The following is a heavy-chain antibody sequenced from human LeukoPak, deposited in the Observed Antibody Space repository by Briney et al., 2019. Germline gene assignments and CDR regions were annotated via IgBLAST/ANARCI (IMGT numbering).Heavy chain of an antibody. CDR2: ISGSGGST. J-gene: IGHJ4*02. V-gene: IGHV3-23*01. CDR1: GFIFSNYA. Sequence: TGGSLRLSCAASGFIFSNYAMSWVRQAPGKGLEWVSAISGSGGSTYHADSVKGRCTISRGNSKNTLYLQMNSLRAEDTAVYYCAKVFDGGHYSSSWYGYFDCWGQGTLVTVSS. D-gene: IGHD6-13*01. CDR3: AKVFDGGHYSSSWYGYFDC.